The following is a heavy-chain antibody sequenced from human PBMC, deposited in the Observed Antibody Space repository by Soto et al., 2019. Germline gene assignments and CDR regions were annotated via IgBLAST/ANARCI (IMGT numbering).Heavy chain of an antibody. V-gene: IGHV3-23*01. Sequence: GGSLRLSCAASGFTFSSYAMSWVRQVPGKGLEWVSGISASADSTSYADSVKGRFSISRDNSKNTLYLQMNSLRAEDTAVYYCANVVVVAARYFDYWGQGTLVTVSS. CDR2: ISASADST. CDR3: ANVVVVAARYFDY. CDR1: GFTFSSYA. D-gene: IGHD2-15*01. J-gene: IGHJ4*02.